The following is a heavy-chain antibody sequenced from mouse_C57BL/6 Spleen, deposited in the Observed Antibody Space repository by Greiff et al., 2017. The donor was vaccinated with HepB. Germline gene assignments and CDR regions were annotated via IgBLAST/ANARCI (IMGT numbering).Heavy chain of an antibody. Sequence: QVQLQQPGAELVKPGASVQLSCKASGYTFTSYWMHWGKPRPGQGLEWVGMIHPNSGSTNYNEKFKSKATLTVDKSSSTAYMQLSSLTSEDSAVYYCARSGGAMDYWGQGTSVTVSS. D-gene: IGHD4-1*01. CDR3: ARSGGAMDY. J-gene: IGHJ4*01. CDR2: IHPNSGST. V-gene: IGHV1-64*01. CDR1: GYTFTSYW.